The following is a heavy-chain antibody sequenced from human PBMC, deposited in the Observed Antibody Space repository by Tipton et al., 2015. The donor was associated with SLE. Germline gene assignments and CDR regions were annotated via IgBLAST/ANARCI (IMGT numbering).Heavy chain of an antibody. J-gene: IGHJ4*02. CDR1: GGSISSYY. CDR3: ARVGVVVASYFDY. V-gene: IGHV4-59*01. Sequence: TLSLTCAVSGGSISSYYWSWIRQPPGKGLEWIGYIYYCGSTNYNPSLKSRVTISVEASKNQFSLKLSSVTAADTAVYYCARVGVVVASYFDYWGQGTLVTVSS. D-gene: IGHD2-15*01. CDR2: IYYCGST.